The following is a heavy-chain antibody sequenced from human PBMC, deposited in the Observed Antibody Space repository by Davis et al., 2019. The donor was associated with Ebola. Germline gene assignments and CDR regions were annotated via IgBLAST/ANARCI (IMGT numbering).Heavy chain of an antibody. CDR3: AATTTVVTPPAFDI. V-gene: IGHV3-23*01. D-gene: IGHD4-23*01. CDR2: ISGSGGST. J-gene: IGHJ3*02. CDR1: VITFSSYA. Sequence: GESLKISCTDSVITFSSYAMTWVRQAPGKGLEWVSAISGSGGSTYYADSVKGRFTISRDNSKKTLYLQMNSLRDEDTAVYYCAATTTVVTPPAFDIWGQGTMVTVSS.